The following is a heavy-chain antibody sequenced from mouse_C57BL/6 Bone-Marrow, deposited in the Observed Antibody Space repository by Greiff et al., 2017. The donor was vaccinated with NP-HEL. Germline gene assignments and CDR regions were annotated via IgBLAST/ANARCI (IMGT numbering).Heavy chain of an antibody. CDR1: GFSINSDCY. V-gene: IGHV3-3*01. Sequence: VQLQQSGPSLVRPSQTLSLTCTVTGFSINSDCYWIWIRQFPGNKLEYIGYTFYSGITYYNPSLESRTYITRDTSKNQFSLKLSSVTTEDTATYYCARGQMRDSSGYEVDYAMDYWGQGTSVTVSS. J-gene: IGHJ4*01. CDR2: TFYSGIT. D-gene: IGHD3-2*02. CDR3: ARGQMRDSSGYEVDYAMDY.